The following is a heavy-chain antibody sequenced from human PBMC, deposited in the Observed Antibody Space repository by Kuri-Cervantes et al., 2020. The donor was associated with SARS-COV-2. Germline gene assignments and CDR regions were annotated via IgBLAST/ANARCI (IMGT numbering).Heavy chain of an antibody. CDR2: IWYDGSNK. V-gene: IGHV3-33*08. J-gene: IGHJ4*02. Sequence: GESLKISCAASGFTFSSYGMHWVRQAPGKGLEWVADIWYDGSNKYYADAVKGRFTISRDNSKNTLYLEMNSLRAEDTAVYYCARGFFRSRRYNWNDVYPPEFDFRGQGTLITVSS. CDR3: ARGFFRSRRYNWNDVYPPEFDF. D-gene: IGHD1-1*01. CDR1: GFTFSSYG.